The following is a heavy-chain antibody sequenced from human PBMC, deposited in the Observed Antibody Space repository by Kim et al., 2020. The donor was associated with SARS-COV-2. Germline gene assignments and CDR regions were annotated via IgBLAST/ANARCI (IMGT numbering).Heavy chain of an antibody. D-gene: IGHD3-10*01. J-gene: IGHJ5*02. Sequence: GGSLRLSCAASGFTFSSYAMSWGRQAPGKGLEWVSAISGNGGSTYYADSVKGRFTISRDNSKNTLYLQMNSLRAEDTAVYYCAKAPPVRGIIINMSWFDPWGQGTLVTVSS. CDR2: ISGNGGST. V-gene: IGHV3-23*01. CDR1: GFTFSSYA. CDR3: AKAPPVRGIIINMSWFDP.